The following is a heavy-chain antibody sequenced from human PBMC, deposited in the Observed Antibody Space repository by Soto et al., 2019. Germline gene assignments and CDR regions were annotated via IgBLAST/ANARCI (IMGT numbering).Heavy chain of an antibody. J-gene: IGHJ4*02. V-gene: IGHV1-24*01. D-gene: IGHD3-22*01. CDR1: GYTLTELS. CDR2: FDPDDGET. CDR3: RGAGFNGAYYYDSSGYYYFDY. Sequence: ASVKVSCKVSGYTLTELSMHWVRQAPGKGLEWMGGFDPDDGETIYAQKFQGRVTMTEDTSTDTAYMELSSLRSEDTAVYYCRGAGFNGAYYYDSSGYYYFDYWGQGTLVTVSS.